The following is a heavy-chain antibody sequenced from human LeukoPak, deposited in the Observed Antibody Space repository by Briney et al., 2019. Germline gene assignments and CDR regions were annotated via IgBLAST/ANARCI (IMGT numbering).Heavy chain of an antibody. CDR3: ARGSITIFGVVIPFGGYNWFDP. D-gene: IGHD3-3*01. V-gene: IGHV7-4-1*02. CDR1: GYSFTGYY. Sequence: ASVKVSCKASGYSFTGYYMHWVRQAPGQGLEWVGWINTNTGNPTYAQGFTGRFVFSLDTSVSTAYLQISSLKAEDTAVYYCARGSITIFGVVIPFGGYNWFDPWGQGTLVTVSS. CDR2: INTNTGNP. J-gene: IGHJ5*02.